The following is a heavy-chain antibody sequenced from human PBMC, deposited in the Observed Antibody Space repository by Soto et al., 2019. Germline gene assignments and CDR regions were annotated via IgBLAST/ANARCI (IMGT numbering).Heavy chain of an antibody. CDR3: ARGRYCLTGRCFPNWFDS. V-gene: IGHV4-30-4*01. Sequence: PSETLSLTCSVSGDSISTVAYFWAWIRQPPGQALEYIGYIYKSATTYYNPSFESRVAISLDTSKSQFRLNVTSVTAADTAVYFCARGRYCLTGRCFPNWFDSWGQGTLVTVSS. D-gene: IGHD2-15*01. CDR2: IYKSATT. CDR1: GDSISTVAYF. J-gene: IGHJ5*01.